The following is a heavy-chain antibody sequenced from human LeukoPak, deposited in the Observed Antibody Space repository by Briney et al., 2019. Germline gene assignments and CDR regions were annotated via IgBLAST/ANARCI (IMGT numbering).Heavy chain of an antibody. CDR1: GGSISSGGYY. V-gene: IGHV4-30-2*01. CDR3: ARDSSFGEVDAFDI. D-gene: IGHD3-3*01. CDR2: IYHSGST. J-gene: IGHJ3*02. Sequence: KSSQTLSLTCTVSGGSISSGGYYWSWIRQPPGKGLEWIGYIYHSGSTYYNPSLKSRVTISVDRSKNQFSLKLSSVTAADTAVYYCARDSSFGEVDAFDIWGQGTMVTVSS.